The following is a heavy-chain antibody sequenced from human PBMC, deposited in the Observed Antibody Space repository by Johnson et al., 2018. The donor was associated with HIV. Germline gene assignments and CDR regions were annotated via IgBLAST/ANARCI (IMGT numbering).Heavy chain of an antibody. CDR1: GFTFSTYA. D-gene: IGHD2-2*01. CDR3: ARQVYCSSTSCSSAFDI. Sequence: VQLVESGGGLVQPGGSLRLSCAASGFTFSTYAMHWVRQATGKGLEWVSAIGTAGDTYYPGSVKGRFTISRENAKNSLYLQMKSLRAGDTAVYYCARQVYCSSTSCSSAFDIWGQGTVVTVSS. V-gene: IGHV3-13*01. CDR2: IGTAGDT. J-gene: IGHJ3*02.